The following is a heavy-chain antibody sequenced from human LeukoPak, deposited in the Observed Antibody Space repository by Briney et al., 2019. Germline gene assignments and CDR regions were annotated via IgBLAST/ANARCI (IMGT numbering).Heavy chain of an antibody. J-gene: IGHJ4*02. CDR1: GYTFTGYY. Sequence: ASVKVSCKASGYTFTGYYMHWVRQAPGQGLEWMGWISAYNGNTNYAQKLQGRVTMTTDTSTSTAYMELRSLRSEDTAVYYCATWYYYDSSDYYLADYWGQGTLVTVSS. V-gene: IGHV1-18*04. CDR2: ISAYNGNT. CDR3: ATWYYYDSSDYYLADY. D-gene: IGHD3-22*01.